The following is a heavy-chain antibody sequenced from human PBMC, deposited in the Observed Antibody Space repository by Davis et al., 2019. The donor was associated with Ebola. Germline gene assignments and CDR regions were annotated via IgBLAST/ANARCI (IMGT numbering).Heavy chain of an antibody. Sequence: GESLKISCAASGFTFSNYWMHWIRQAPGKGLVWLSRISPDGSRTGYADSVKGRFTISRDISKNTLYLQMDSLRAEDTAVYYCAKPQRRIVVMVYTMRAPFDSWGQGTRVTVSS. CDR3: AKPQRRIVVMVYTMRAPFDS. V-gene: IGHV3-74*01. J-gene: IGHJ4*02. CDR1: GFTFSNYW. CDR2: ISPDGSRT. D-gene: IGHD2-8*01.